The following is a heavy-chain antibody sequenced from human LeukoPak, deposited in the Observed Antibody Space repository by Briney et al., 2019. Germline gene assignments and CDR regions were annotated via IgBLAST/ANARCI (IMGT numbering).Heavy chain of an antibody. CDR2: IKSKTDGGTT. CDR3: TYGSGEAYFDY. V-gene: IGHV3-15*01. Sequence: AGGSLRLSCAASGFAFSNAWMSWVRQAPGKGLAWVGRIKSKTDGGTTDYAAPVKGRFTISRDDSKNTLYLQMNSLKTEDTAVYYCTYGSGEAYFDYWGQGTLVTVSS. J-gene: IGHJ4*02. D-gene: IGHD3-10*01. CDR1: GFAFSNAW.